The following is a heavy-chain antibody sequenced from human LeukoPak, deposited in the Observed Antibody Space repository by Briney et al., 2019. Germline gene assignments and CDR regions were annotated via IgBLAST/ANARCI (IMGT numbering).Heavy chain of an antibody. V-gene: IGHV3-20*04. Sequence: GGSLRLSCAASGFTFDDYGMSWVRLIPGQGLEWLSGINWNGGSTGYADSVKGRLTISRDNAKNSLYLQMNSLRGEDTALYYCARGGLKQRHAFDIWGQGTMVTVSS. CDR1: GFTFDDYG. CDR3: ARGGLKQRHAFDI. CDR2: INWNGGST. J-gene: IGHJ3*02. D-gene: IGHD1/OR15-1a*01.